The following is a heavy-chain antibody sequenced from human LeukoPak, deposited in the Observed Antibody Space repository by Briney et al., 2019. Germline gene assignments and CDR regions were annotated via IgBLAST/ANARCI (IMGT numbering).Heavy chain of an antibody. CDR3: ASKVVPAATDAFDI. CDR1: GYTFTGYY. V-gene: IGHV1-2*04. CDR2: INPNSGGT. Sequence: GASVKVSCKASGYTFTGYYMHWVRQAPGQGLEWMGWINPNSGGTNYAQKFQGWVTMTRDTSISTAYMELSRLRSDDTAVYYCASKVVPAATDAFDIWGQGTMVTVSS. D-gene: IGHD2-2*01. J-gene: IGHJ3*02.